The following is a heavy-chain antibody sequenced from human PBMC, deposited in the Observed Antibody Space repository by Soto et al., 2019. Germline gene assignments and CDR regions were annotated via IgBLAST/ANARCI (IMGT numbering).Heavy chain of an antibody. D-gene: IGHD6-6*01. Sequence: SETLSLTCTVSCGSISSYYWSWIRQPPGKGLEWIGYIYYSGSTNYNPSLKSRVTISVDTSKNQFSLKLSSVTAADTAVYYCARDRVVFQQLVGVYYYGMDVWGQGTTVTVSS. V-gene: IGHV4-59*01. J-gene: IGHJ6*02. CDR1: CGSISSYY. CDR2: IYYSGST. CDR3: ARDRVVFQQLVGVYYYGMDV.